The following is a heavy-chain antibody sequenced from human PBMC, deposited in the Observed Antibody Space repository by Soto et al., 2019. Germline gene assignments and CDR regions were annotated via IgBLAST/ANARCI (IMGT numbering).Heavy chain of an antibody. CDR1: GFTFSNYG. V-gene: IGHV3-30*18. D-gene: IGHD2-15*01. J-gene: IGHJ4*02. Sequence: QVQLVESGGGVVQPGRSLRLSCAASGFTFSNYGIHWVRQAPGKGLEWVAVISYDGSKKYYADSVKGRFTISRDNSKNTVYVQMNSLRAEDTAVYYCAKDSSAGGSPFDYWDQGTLVTVSS. CDR2: ISYDGSKK. CDR3: AKDSSAGGSPFDY.